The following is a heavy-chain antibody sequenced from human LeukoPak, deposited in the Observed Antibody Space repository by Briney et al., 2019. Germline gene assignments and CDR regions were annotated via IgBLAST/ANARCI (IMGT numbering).Heavy chain of an antibody. CDR1: GFTFSSYG. D-gene: IGHD3-22*01. Sequence: GGSLRLSCAASGFTFSSYGMSWVRQAPGKGLEWVSSLTTGGSTFYADSVKGRFTISRDNSKNTLYLQMNSLRAEDTAMYYCAKDSAYYYDSSGYYYDWGQGTLVTVSS. J-gene: IGHJ4*02. V-gene: IGHV3-23*01. CDR2: LTTGGST. CDR3: AKDSAYYYDSSGYYYD.